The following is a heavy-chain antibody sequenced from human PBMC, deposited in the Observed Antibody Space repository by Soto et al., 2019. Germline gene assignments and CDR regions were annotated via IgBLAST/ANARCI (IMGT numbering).Heavy chain of an antibody. Sequence: GGSLRLSCAASGFTFSSYAMSWVRQAPGKGLEWVSAISGSGGSTYYADSVKGRFTISRDNSKNTLYLQMNSLRAEDTAVYYCAKAQPDLRYCSSTSCYFFAFDIWGQGTMVTVSS. V-gene: IGHV3-23*01. CDR2: ISGSGGST. CDR1: GFTFSSYA. J-gene: IGHJ3*02. D-gene: IGHD2-2*01. CDR3: AKAQPDLRYCSSTSCYFFAFDI.